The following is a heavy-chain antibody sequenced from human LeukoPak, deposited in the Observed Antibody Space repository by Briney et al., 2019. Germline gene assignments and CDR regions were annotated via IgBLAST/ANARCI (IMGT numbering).Heavy chain of an antibody. D-gene: IGHD6-25*01. CDR2: IWYDGSNK. CDR1: GFTFSSYG. CDR3: AREVPANNWFDP. V-gene: IGHV3-33*01. Sequence: PGGSLRLSCAASGFTFSSYGMHRVRQAPGKGLEWVAVIWYDGSNKYYADSVKGRFTISRDNSKNTLYLQMNSLRAEDTAVYYCAREVPANNWFDPWGQGTLVTVSS. J-gene: IGHJ5*02.